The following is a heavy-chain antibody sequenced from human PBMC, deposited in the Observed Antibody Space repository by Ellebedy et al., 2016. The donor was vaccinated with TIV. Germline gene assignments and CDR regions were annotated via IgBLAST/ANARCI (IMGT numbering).Heavy chain of an antibody. V-gene: IGHV3-23*01. CDR3: AKGYSSSWYVYFDY. Sequence: GESLKISCAASGFTFSSYAMSWVRQAPGKGLEWVSTIDGSASSTYYADSVKGRFTISRDNSKNTLYLRLSSLRVEDTAVYYCAKGYSSSWYVYFDYWGQGTLVTVSS. D-gene: IGHD6-13*01. CDR1: GFTFSSYA. J-gene: IGHJ4*02. CDR2: IDGSASST.